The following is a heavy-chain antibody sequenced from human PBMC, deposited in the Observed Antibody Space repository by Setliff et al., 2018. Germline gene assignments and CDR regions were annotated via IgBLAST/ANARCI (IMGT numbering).Heavy chain of an antibody. Sequence: GGSLRLSCAASRFTFSNYWMSWVRQAPGKGLEWVANIKQDGSVKNYVDSVKGRFSISRDNTKNSLYLQMNSLRAEDTGLYYCARDRGQVTVNNRYGFYYYGMDVWGQGTTVTVSS. CDR3: ARDRGQVTVNNRYGFYYYGMDV. CDR1: RFTFSNYW. D-gene: IGHD3-16*02. J-gene: IGHJ6*02. CDR2: IKQDGSVK. V-gene: IGHV3-7*01.